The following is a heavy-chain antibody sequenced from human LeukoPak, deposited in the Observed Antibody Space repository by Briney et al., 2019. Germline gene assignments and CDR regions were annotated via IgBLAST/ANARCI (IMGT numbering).Heavy chain of an antibody. CDR3: ARASGMAAAAEDAFDI. CDR2: IYYSGST. Sequence: PSETLSLTCTVSGGSISSYYWSWIRQPPGKGLEWIGYIYYSGSTNYNPSLKSRVTISVDTSKNQFSLKLSSVTAADTAVDYCARASGMAAAAEDAFDIWGQGTMVTVSS. CDR1: GGSISSYY. V-gene: IGHV4-59*01. J-gene: IGHJ3*02. D-gene: IGHD6-13*01.